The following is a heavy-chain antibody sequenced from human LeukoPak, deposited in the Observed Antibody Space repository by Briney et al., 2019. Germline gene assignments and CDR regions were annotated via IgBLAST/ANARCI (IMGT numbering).Heavy chain of an antibody. D-gene: IGHD5-12*01. V-gene: IGHV4-39*07. Sequence: PSETLSLTCTVSGGSISSSSYYWGWIRQPPGKGLEWIGSIYYSGSTYYNPSLKSRVTISVDTSKNQFSLKLSSVTAADTAVYYCARGVATVPPLRYWGQGTLVTVSS. CDR2: IYYSGST. CDR1: GGSISSSSYY. CDR3: ARGVATVPPLRY. J-gene: IGHJ4*02.